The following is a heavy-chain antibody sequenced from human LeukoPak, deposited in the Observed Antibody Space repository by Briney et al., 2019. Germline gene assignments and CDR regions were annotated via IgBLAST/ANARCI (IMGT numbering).Heavy chain of an antibody. CDR2: IKQDGSQK. Sequence: GGPLRLSCAASGFTFSSFWMSWVRQAPGKGLEWLANIKQDGSQKYYVDSVKGRFTISRDNAKNSLYLQMNSLRADDTAVYYCATYYYSSGSGPDYWGQGTLVSVSS. CDR3: ATYYYSSGSGPDY. J-gene: IGHJ4*02. CDR1: GFTFSSFW. V-gene: IGHV3-7*01. D-gene: IGHD3-10*01.